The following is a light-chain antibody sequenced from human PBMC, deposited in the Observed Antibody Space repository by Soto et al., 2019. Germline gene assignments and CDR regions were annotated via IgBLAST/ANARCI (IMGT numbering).Light chain of an antibody. CDR1: QSVSSSY. CDR3: HQYDSSPLT. V-gene: IGKV3-20*01. CDR2: GAS. Sequence: EIVLTQSPGTLSLAPGERATLSCRASQSVSSSYLAWYPQKPGQAPRLLIYGASSRATGIPDRFSGSGSGTDFTLTISRLETEDFAVYYCHQYDSSPLTFGGGTKVEIK. J-gene: IGKJ4*01.